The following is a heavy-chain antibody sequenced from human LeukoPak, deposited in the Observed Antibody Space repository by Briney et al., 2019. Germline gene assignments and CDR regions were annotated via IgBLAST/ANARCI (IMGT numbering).Heavy chain of an antibody. D-gene: IGHD5-18*01. CDR3: AKNGGYSSDAIDY. CDR2: ISGSSGST. V-gene: IGHV3-23*01. Sequence: ETLSLTCPVSGGSISSYYWSWVRQAPGKGLEWVSGISGSSGSTYYADSVKDRFTISRDNSKNTLYVQMNSLRADDTAVYYCAKNGGYSSDAIDYWGQGTLVTVSS. J-gene: IGHJ4*02. CDR1: GGSISSYY.